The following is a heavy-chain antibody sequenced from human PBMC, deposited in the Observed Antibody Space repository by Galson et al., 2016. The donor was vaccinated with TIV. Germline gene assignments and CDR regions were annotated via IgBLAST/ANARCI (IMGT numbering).Heavy chain of an antibody. CDR3: ARQYDFGDYRGDAFDI. V-gene: IGHV5-51*03. Sequence: QSGAEVKKPGESLKISCRVSGYSFPNNWIAWVREMPGKGLELMGIMYVADSDVTYSPSFEGQVTISVDESVSTAYLQWISLRASDTATYYCARQYDFGDYRGDAFDIWGQGTVVIVSS. CDR1: GYSFPNNW. J-gene: IGHJ3*02. D-gene: IGHD4-17*01. CDR2: MYVADSDV.